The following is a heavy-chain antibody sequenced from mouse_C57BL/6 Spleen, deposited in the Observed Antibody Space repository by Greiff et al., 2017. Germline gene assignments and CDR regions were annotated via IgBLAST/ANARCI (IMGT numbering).Heavy chain of an antibody. D-gene: IGHD1-1*01. V-gene: IGHV5-16*01. Sequence: EVQLLQSEGGLVQPGSSMKLSCTASGFTFRDYYMAWVRQVPEKGLEWVGNINYDGSSTYYLDSLKGSFTISRDNAKSILYLQLSSLKSEDTATYYWARARDYYGSSLFDYWGQGTTLTVSA. J-gene: IGHJ2*01. CDR3: ARARDYYGSSLFDY. CDR1: GFTFRDYY. CDR2: INYDGSST.